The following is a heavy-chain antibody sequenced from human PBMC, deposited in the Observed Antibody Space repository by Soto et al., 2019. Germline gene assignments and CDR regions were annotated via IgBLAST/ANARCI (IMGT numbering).Heavy chain of an antibody. Sequence: KPSETLSLTCTFSCGSISSGDYYWSWIRQPPGKGLEWIGYIYYSGSTYYNPSLKSRVTISVDTSKNQFSLKLSSVTAADTAVYYCATQSITGTKGSFDYWGQGTLVTVSS. CDR2: IYYSGST. V-gene: IGHV4-30-4*01. J-gene: IGHJ4*02. CDR3: ATQSITGTKGSFDY. CDR1: CGSISSGDYY. D-gene: IGHD1-7*01.